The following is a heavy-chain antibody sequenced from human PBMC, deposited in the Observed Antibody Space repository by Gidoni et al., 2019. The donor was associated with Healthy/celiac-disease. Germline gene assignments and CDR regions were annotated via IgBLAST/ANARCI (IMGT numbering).Heavy chain of an antibody. D-gene: IGHD3-10*01. CDR1: GGTFSSYA. V-gene: IGHV1-69*01. Sequence: QVQLVQSGAEVKKPGSSVKVSCKASGGTFSSYALSWVRQAPGQGLEWMGGIIPISGTANYAQKFQGRVTITADESTSTAYMELSSLRSEDTAVYYCARVPTPYYYGSGSYGPLDYWGQGTLVTVSS. J-gene: IGHJ4*02. CDR3: ARVPTPYYYGSGSYGPLDY. CDR2: IIPISGTA.